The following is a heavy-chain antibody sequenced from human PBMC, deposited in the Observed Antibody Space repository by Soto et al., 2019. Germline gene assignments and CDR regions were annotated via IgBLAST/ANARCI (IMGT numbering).Heavy chain of an antibody. D-gene: IGHD2-8*01. J-gene: IGHJ6*02. V-gene: IGHV3-30-3*01. CDR1: GFTFSSYA. CDR3: ARARGPYAPPTTVYGMDV. Sequence: QVQLVESGGGVVQPGRSLRLSCAASGFTFSSYAMHWVRQAPGKGLEWVAVISYDGSNKYYADSVKGRFTISRDNSKNTLYLQMNSLRAEDTAVYYCARARGPYAPPTTVYGMDVGGQGTTVTVSS. CDR2: ISYDGSNK.